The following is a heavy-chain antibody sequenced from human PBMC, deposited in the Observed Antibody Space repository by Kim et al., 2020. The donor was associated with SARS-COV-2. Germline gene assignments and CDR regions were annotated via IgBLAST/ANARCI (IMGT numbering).Heavy chain of an antibody. V-gene: IGHV3-15*01. CDR3: TPPFTISPL. J-gene: IGHJ4*02. Sequence: LSLTCAASGFTFSNAWMSWVRQAPGKGLEWVGRIKSKTDGGTTDYAAPVKGRFTISRDDSKNTLYLQMNSLKTEDTAVYDCTPPFTISPLWGQGTLVTVSS. D-gene: IGHD3-9*01. CDR1: GFTFSNAW. CDR2: IKSKTDGGTT.